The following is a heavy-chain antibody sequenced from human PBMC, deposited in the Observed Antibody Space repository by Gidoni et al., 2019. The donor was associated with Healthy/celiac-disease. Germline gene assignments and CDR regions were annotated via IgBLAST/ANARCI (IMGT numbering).Heavy chain of an antibody. J-gene: IGHJ4*02. CDR3: AREQGGDYVSFFDY. CDR1: GFTFRSYG. D-gene: IGHD4-17*01. Sequence: QVQLVESGGGVVQPGRSLRLSCAASGFTFRSYGMHWVRQAPGKGLEWVAVIWYDGSNKYYADSVKGRFTISRDNSKNTLYLQMNSLRAEDTAVYYCAREQGGDYVSFFDYWGQGTLVTVSS. CDR2: IWYDGSNK. V-gene: IGHV3-33*01.